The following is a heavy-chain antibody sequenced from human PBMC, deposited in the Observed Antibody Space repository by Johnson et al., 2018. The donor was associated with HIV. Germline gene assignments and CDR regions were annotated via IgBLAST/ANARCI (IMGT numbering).Heavy chain of an antibody. CDR1: GFSFSNYA. CDR3: AREGASPPYGLAFDI. D-gene: IGHD3-10*01. J-gene: IGHJ3*02. CDR2: FSTDGESK. Sequence: VQLVESGGDLVQPGKSLRLSCAASGFSFSNYAMHWVRQAPGKGPEYVCGFSTDGESKYYSNSVKDRFIISRDNSKNTLFLQMGRLRSEDTALYYCAREGASPPYGLAFDIWGQGTMVTVSS. V-gene: IGHV3-64*01.